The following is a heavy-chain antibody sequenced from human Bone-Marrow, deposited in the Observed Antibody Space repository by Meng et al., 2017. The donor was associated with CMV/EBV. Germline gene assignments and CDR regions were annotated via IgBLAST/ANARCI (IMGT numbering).Heavy chain of an antibody. J-gene: IGHJ4*02. Sequence: GESLKISCAASGFTFSSYDINWVRQATGQGLEWMGWMNPNIGNTGYAQKLQSRVSMTRNNCISTAYMELSSLRSDDTAVYYCASRYGADKPAREGGLAAYWGQGTLVTVSS. CDR1: GFTFSSYD. V-gene: IGHV1-8*01. CDR3: ASRYGADKPAREGGLAAY. CDR2: MNPNIGNT. D-gene: IGHD4/OR15-4a*01.